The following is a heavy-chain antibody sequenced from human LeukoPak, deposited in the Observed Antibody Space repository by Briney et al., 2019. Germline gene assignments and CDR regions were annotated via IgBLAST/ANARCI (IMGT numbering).Heavy chain of an antibody. V-gene: IGHV3-23*01. J-gene: IGHJ3*02. CDR2: IRSGGGGT. D-gene: IGHD4-17*01. Sequence: GGSLRLSCAASGFAFSNYAMIWVRQAPGRGLEWVSAIRSGGGGTLYADSVKGRFTISRDNSKNTLFLQMNNMRAEDTAVYYCARDPTGEYVGAFEMWGPGTKVTVS. CDR3: ARDPTGEYVGAFEM. CDR1: GFAFSNYA.